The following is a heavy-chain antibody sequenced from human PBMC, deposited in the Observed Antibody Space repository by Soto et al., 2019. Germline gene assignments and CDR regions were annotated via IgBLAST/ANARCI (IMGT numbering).Heavy chain of an antibody. J-gene: IGHJ2*01. CDR1: GFTFSSYA. V-gene: IGHV3-30-3*01. D-gene: IGHD6-19*01. CDR3: ARGYAPPFRVAAWYFDL. Sequence: QVQLVESGGGVVQPGRSLRLSCAASGFTFSSYAMHWVRQAPGKGLEWVAVISYDGSNKYYADSVKGRFTISRDNSKNRKYLQMNSLRAEDTAVYYCARGYAPPFRVAAWYFDLWGRGTLVTVSS. CDR2: ISYDGSNK.